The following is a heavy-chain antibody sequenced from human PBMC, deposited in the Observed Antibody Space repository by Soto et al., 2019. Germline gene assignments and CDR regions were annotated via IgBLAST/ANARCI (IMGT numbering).Heavy chain of an antibody. CDR2: ISGSGGST. J-gene: IGHJ4*02. CDR3: AKDNCSSTSCPIDG. Sequence: EVQLLESGGGLVQPGGSLRLSCAASGFTFSSYAMSWVRQAPGKGLEWVSAISGSGGSTYYADSVKGRFTISRDNYNNALYLRMNSLRAEDTAVYYWAKDNCSSTSCPIDGWGQGTLVTVSS. V-gene: IGHV3-23*01. CDR1: GFTFSSYA. D-gene: IGHD2-2*01.